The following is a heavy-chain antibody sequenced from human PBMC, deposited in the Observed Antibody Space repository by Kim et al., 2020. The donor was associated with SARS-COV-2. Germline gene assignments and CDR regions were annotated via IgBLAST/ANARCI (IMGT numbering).Heavy chain of an antibody. V-gene: IGHV3-66*01. D-gene: IGHD3-9*01. Sequence: GGSLRLSCAASGFTVSSHYMSWVRQAPGKGLEWVSVIYSGGSTYYSASVESSFTISRDNSKNKLYLQMNSLRAEDTTVYYCSRVTWGYFDWIVFYYWGQGTLVSVS. J-gene: IGHJ4*02. CDR2: IYSGGST. CDR3: SRVTWGYFDWIVFYY. CDR1: GFTVSSHY.